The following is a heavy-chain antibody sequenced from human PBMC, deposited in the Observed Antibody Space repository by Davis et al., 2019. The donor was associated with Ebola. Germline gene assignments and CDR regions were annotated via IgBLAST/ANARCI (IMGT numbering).Heavy chain of an antibody. V-gene: IGHV3-66*04. CDR1: GFSVTSTY. CDR3: ARHYSTIWYHYDYFDY. CDR2: IYTACTTRCT. Sequence: GESLKISCAASGFSVTSTYVSWVRQAPGKGLEWVSVIYTACTTRCTDYADSVKGRFIVSRDNSKNTVFLEINSLRAEDTAVYYCARHYSTIWYHYDYFDYWGQGVLVTVSS. D-gene: IGHD6-13*01. J-gene: IGHJ4*02.